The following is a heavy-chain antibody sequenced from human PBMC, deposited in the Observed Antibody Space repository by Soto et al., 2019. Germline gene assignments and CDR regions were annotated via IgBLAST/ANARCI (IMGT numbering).Heavy chain of an antibody. CDR1: GIIFTGYG. CDR3: ARDGVGGTVFFGYCDY. CDR2: IRFDGSNI. J-gene: IGHJ4*02. Sequence: QVHLVESGGGVVQPGGSLRLSCAVPGIIFTGYGMHWVRQAPGKGLEWVAIIRFDGSNIHYADSVKGRFTISRDNLKNTLNLQMNRLRSEDKAVYYCARDGVGGTVFFGYCDYWGQGALVTVSS. V-gene: IGHV3-30*02. D-gene: IGHD1-26*01.